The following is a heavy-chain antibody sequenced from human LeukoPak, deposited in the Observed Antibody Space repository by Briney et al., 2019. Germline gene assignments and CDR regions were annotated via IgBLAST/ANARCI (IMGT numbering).Heavy chain of an antibody. V-gene: IGHV1-2*02. CDR2: INPNSGGT. Sequence: ASVKVSCKASRYTFSGYYIHWVRQAPGQGLEWMGWINPNSGGTNYAQKFQGRVTMTRDTSISTVYMEMSRLRYDDTAVYYCARPYFQWELRYWGPGTLVTVSS. J-gene: IGHJ4*02. CDR3: ARPYFQWELRY. D-gene: IGHD1-26*01. CDR1: RYTFSGYY.